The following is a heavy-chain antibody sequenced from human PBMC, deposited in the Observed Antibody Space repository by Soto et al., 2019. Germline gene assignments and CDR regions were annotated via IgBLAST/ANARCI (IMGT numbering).Heavy chain of an antibody. D-gene: IGHD5-18*01. CDR1: GFTFTSSA. J-gene: IGHJ4*02. Sequence: SVKVSCKASGFTFTSSAVQWVRQARGQRLEWIGWIVVGSGNTNYAQKFQERVTITRDMSTSTAYMELSSLRSEDTAVYYCAAAPGSIQLWSAWGQGTLVTVSS. CDR2: IVVGSGNT. V-gene: IGHV1-58*01. CDR3: AAAPGSIQLWSA.